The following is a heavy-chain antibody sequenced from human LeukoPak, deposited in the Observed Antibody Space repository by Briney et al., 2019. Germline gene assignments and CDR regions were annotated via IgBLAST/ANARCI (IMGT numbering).Heavy chain of an antibody. CDR2: ISNDGSII. D-gene: IGHD2-21*01. Sequence: GRSLRLSCAASGFMFSAYGMHWVRQAPGKGLEWVAVISNDGSIIYYADSVKGRFTISRDNSKNTLHLQMNSLRPDDTAVYYCAKDGPYCGGITCYFRYFDLWGRGTLVTVSS. CDR3: AKDGPYCGGITCYFRYFDL. J-gene: IGHJ2*01. CDR1: GFMFSAYG. V-gene: IGHV3-30*18.